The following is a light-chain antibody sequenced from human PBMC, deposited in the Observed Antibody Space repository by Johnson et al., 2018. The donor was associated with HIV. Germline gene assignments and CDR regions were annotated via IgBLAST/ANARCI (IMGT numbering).Light chain of an antibody. V-gene: IGLV1-51*02. CDR2: ENN. Sequence: QSVLTQPPSVSAAPGQKVTISCSGSSSNIGNNYVSWYQQLPGTAPKLLIYENNKRPSGIPDRFSGSKSDTSATLGITGLQTGAEADYYCGTWDTSLGAGSYVFETGTKVTVL. CDR3: GTWDTSLGAGSYV. CDR1: SSNIGNNY. J-gene: IGLJ1*01.